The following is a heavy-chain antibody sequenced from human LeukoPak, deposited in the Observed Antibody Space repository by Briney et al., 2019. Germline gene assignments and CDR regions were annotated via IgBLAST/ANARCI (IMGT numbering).Heavy chain of an antibody. V-gene: IGHV3-23*01. CDR2: ISDSGDGT. Sequence: GGSLRLSCAGSGFTFKSYAMSWVRQSPVKGLEWVSAISDSGDGTYYADSVKARFTISRDNSKNTLYLQMNSLRAEDTAVYYCASHRDGYTTDYWGQGTLVTVSS. J-gene: IGHJ4*02. D-gene: IGHD5-24*01. CDR1: GFTFKSYA. CDR3: ASHRDGYTTDY.